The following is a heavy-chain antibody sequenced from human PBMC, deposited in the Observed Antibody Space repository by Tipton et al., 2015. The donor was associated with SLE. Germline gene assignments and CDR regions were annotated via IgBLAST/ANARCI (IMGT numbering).Heavy chain of an antibody. CDR3: ARSPYGSGNYDY. CDR1: GDSISSHY. J-gene: IGHJ4*02. Sequence: TLYLTCNVSGDSISSHYWSWIRQPPGKGLEWIGYIYYSGSTNYNPSLKSRVSISVDTSKNHFSLKLSSVTAADTAVYYCARSPYGSGNYDYWGQGTLVTVSS. D-gene: IGHD3-10*01. V-gene: IGHV4-59*11. CDR2: IYYSGST.